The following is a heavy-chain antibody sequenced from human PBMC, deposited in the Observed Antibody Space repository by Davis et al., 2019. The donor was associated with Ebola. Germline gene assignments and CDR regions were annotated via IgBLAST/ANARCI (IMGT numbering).Heavy chain of an antibody. CDR1: GFIFDDYA. V-gene: IGHV3-9*01. CDR3: AKDVGSGDWYSNWFDP. CDR2: ISWNGGRI. J-gene: IGHJ5*02. D-gene: IGHD6-19*01. Sequence: SLKISCAASGFIFDDYAMHWVRQPPGKGLEWISVISWNGGRIDYADSVKGRFTISRDNAKNSLYLQMNSLRAEDTAFYYCAKDVGSGDWYSNWFDPWGQGTLVTVSS.